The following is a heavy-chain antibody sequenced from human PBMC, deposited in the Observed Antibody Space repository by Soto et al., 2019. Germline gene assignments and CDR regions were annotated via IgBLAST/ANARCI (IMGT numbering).Heavy chain of an antibody. D-gene: IGHD2-15*01. V-gene: IGHV2-5*02. Sequence: GPTLVNPTQTLTLTCTFSGFSLSTSGVGVGWIRQPPGKALEWLALIYWDDDKRYSPSLKSRLTITKDTSKNQVVLTMTNMDPVDTATYYCARVGEYCSGGSCYHWAFDIWGQGTMVTVS. CDR3: ARVGEYCSGGSCYHWAFDI. CDR1: GFSLSTSGVG. J-gene: IGHJ3*02. CDR2: IYWDDDK.